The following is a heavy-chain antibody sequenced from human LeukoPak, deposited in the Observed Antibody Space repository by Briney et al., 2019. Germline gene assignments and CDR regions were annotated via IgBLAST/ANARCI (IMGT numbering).Heavy chain of an antibody. J-gene: IGHJ4*02. CDR1: GGSFSGYY. CDR3: ARVFYGSGRFDY. V-gene: IGHV4-34*01. CDR2: INHSGST. D-gene: IGHD3-10*01. Sequence: KPSETLSLTCAVYGGSFSGYYRSWIRQPPGKGLEWIGEINHSGSTNYNPSLKSRVTISVDTSKNQFSLKLSSVTAADTAVYYCARVFYGSGRFDYWGQGTLVTVSS.